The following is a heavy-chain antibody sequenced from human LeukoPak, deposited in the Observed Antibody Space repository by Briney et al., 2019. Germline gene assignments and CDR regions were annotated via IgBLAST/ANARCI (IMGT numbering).Heavy chain of an antibody. V-gene: IGHV3-30-3*01. Sequence: GGSLRLSCAASGFTFSSYAMHWVRQAPGKGLEWVAVISYDGSNKYYADSVKGRFTISRDNSKNTLYLQMNNLRAEDTAVYYCASSRGYSYPNDAFDIWGQGTMVTVSS. CDR1: GFTFSSYA. J-gene: IGHJ3*02. CDR3: ASSRGYSYPNDAFDI. D-gene: IGHD5-18*01. CDR2: ISYDGSNK.